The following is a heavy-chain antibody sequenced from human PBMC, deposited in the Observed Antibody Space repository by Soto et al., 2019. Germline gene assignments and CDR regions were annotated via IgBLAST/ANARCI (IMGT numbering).Heavy chain of an antibody. Sequence: SETLSLTCAVYGGSFSGYYWSWIRQPPGKGLEWIGEINHSGSTNYNPSLKSRVTISVDTSKNQLSLKLSSVTAADTAVYYCARGRWIQLWSFDYWGQGTLVTVSS. CDR3: ARGRWIQLWSFDY. V-gene: IGHV4-34*01. CDR1: GGSFSGYY. CDR2: INHSGST. D-gene: IGHD5-18*01. J-gene: IGHJ4*02.